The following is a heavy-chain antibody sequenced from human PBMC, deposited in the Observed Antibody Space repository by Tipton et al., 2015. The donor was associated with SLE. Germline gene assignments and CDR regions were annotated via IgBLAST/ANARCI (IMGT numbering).Heavy chain of an antibody. CDR2: IYYSGST. Sequence: TLSLTCTVSGGSISSYYWSWIRQPPGKGLEWIGYIYYSGSTNYNPSLKSRVTISVDTSKNQFSLKLSSVTAADTAVYYCARGSGSSWYQYYFDYWGQGTLVTVSS. J-gene: IGHJ4*02. V-gene: IGHV4-59*01. CDR1: GGSISSYY. CDR3: ARGSGSSWYQYYFDY. D-gene: IGHD6-13*01.